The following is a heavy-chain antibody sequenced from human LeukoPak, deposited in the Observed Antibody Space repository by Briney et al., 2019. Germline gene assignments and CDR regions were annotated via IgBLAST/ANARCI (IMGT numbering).Heavy chain of an antibody. CDR3: ATSRDSSGVD. Sequence: PGGSLRLSCAASGFTFSSYSMNWVRQAPGKGLEWVGNINQDGSVKYYVDSVKGRFTISRDNAKNSLYLQMNSLRAEDTAVYYCATSRDSSGVDWGQGTLVTVSS. D-gene: IGHD3-22*01. CDR2: INQDGSVK. J-gene: IGHJ4*02. V-gene: IGHV3-7*01. CDR1: GFTFSSYS.